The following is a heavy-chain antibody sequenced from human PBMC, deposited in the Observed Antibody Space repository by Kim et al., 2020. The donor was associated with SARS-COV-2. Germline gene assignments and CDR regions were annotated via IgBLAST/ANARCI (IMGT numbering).Heavy chain of an antibody. Sequence: SETLSLTCAVYGGSFSGYYLSWICQPPGTGLEWIGEINHSGSTNYNPSLKSRVPISVATYKNQFSLKLSSVTAVATAVYYCARGLSDRSGYYWDAFDIWG. CDR3: ARGLSDRSGYYWDAFDI. CDR2: INHSGST. V-gene: IGHV4-34*01. J-gene: IGHJ3*02. CDR1: GGSFSGYY. D-gene: IGHD3-22*01.